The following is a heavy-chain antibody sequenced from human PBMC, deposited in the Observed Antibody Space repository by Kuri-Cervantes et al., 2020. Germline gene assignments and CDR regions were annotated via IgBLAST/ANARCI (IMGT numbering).Heavy chain of an antibody. D-gene: IGHD3-22*01. Sequence: GGSLRLSCAASGFTFDDYAMHWVRQAPGKGLEWVSGISWNSGSIGYADSVKGRFTISRDNAKNSLYLQMNSLRAEDTAVYYCAKGITYYYDSSGYQRGDAFDIWGQGTMVTVSS. CDR3: AKGITYYYDSSGYQRGDAFDI. V-gene: IGHV3-9*01. CDR1: GFTFDDYA. J-gene: IGHJ3*02. CDR2: ISWNSGSI.